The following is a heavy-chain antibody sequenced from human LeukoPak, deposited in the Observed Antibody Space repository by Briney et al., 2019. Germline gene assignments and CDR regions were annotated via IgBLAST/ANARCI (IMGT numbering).Heavy chain of an antibody. CDR1: GFTLSSHW. V-gene: IGHV3-7*01. D-gene: IGHD1-14*01. J-gene: IGHJ4*02. Sequence: TGGSLRLSCAVSGFTLSSHWMNWVRQAPGKGLEWVANIKQDGSEENYVDSVKGRFTISRDNAKNSLFLQMNSLRVEDTAVYYCATDASRYGLWGQGTLVTVSS. CDR2: IKQDGSEE. CDR3: ATDASRYGL.